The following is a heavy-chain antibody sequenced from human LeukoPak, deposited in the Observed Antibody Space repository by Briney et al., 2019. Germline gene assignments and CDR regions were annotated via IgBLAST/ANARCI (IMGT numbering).Heavy chain of an antibody. CDR2: IFYSGMT. D-gene: IGHD3-22*01. Sequence: SSETLSLTCTVSGGSINSYYWGWIRQPPGKGLEWIGNIFYSGMTKYNPSLKSRVTISVDTSKNLFSLKLNSVNDADTAVYFCARYDSSGFYQYFFDYWGPGTLATVSS. CDR3: ARYDSSGFYQYFFDY. V-gene: IGHV4-59*01. J-gene: IGHJ4*02. CDR1: GGSINSYY.